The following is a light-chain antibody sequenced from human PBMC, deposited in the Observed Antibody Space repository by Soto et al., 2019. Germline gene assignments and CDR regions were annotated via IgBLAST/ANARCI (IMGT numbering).Light chain of an antibody. CDR3: QHYNNWPRT. CDR1: QSVSSN. Sequence: EIVMTQSPATLSVSPGERATLSCRASQSVSSNLAWYQQKHGQAPRLLIYGASTRATGIPSRFSGSGSGTELTLTISSLQSEDFAVYFCQHYNNWPRTFGQGTKVEIK. CDR2: GAS. V-gene: IGKV3-15*01. J-gene: IGKJ1*01.